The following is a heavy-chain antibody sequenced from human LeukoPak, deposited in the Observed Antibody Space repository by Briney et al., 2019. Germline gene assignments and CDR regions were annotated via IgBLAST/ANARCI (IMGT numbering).Heavy chain of an antibody. D-gene: IGHD3-10*01. CDR2: IYYSGST. Sequence: PSETLSLTCTVSGGSISSSSYYWGWIRQPPGKGLEWIGSIYYSGSTYYNPSLKSRVTISVDTSKNQFSLKLSSVTAADTAVYYCARQATEGRTGGLFDYWGQGTLVTVSS. CDR1: GGSISSSSYY. J-gene: IGHJ4*02. CDR3: ARQATEGRTGGLFDY. V-gene: IGHV4-39*01.